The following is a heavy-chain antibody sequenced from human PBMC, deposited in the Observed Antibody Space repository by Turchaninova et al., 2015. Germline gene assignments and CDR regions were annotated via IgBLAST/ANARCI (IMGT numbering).Heavy chain of an antibody. CDR3: ARGVYDVWNGYRGGYYYMDV. V-gene: IGHV4-34*01. J-gene: IGHJ6*03. D-gene: IGHD3-3*01. Sequence: QVQLQQWGAGLLKPSETLSLTCAVYGGSFSGYYWSWIRQPPGTGLKWIGEINPSGSPNYNPSPKSRVPIAVDTYKNQFSLKLSSVSAADTAVYYCARGVYDVWNGYRGGYYYMDVWGKGTTVTVSS. CDR2: INPSGSP. CDR1: GGSFSGYY.